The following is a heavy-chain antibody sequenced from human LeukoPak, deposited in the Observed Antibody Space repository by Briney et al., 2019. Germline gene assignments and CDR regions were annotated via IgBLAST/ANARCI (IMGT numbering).Heavy chain of an antibody. D-gene: IGHD1-26*01. V-gene: IGHV3-30-3*01. CDR2: ISYDGSNK. CDR1: GFTFSSYA. J-gene: IGHJ4*02. Sequence: GRSLRLSCAASGFTFSSYAMHWVRQAPGKGLEWVAVISYDGSNKYYADSVKGRFTISRDNSKNTLYLRMNSLRAEDTAVYYCARDRVGATDYFDYWGQGTLVTVSS. CDR3: ARDRVGATDYFDY.